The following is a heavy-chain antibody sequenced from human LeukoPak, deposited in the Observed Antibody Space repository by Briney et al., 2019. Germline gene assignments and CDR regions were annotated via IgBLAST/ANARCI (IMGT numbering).Heavy chain of an antibody. CDR1: GFTFSSYS. CDR2: ISSSSSII. V-gene: IGHV3-48*04. CDR3: ARDRDSSGYYYGY. Sequence: PGGSLRLSRAASGFTFSSYSMNWVRQAPGKGLEWVSYISSSSSIIYYADSVKGRFTISRDNAKNSVYLQMNSLRAEDTAVYYCARDRDSSGYYYGYWGQGTLVTVSS. D-gene: IGHD3-22*01. J-gene: IGHJ4*02.